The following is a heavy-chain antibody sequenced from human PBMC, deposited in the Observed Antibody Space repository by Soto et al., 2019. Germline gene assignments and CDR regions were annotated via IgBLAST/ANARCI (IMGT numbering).Heavy chain of an antibody. CDR2: FDPEDGET. V-gene: IGHV1-24*01. CDR1: GYTLTELS. D-gene: IGHD6-6*01. J-gene: IGHJ4*02. CDR3: AREYSSSSWLREYYFDY. Sequence: GASVKVSCKVSGYTLTELSMHWVRQAPGKGLEWMGGFDPEDGETIYAQKFQGRVTMTADTSTDTAYMELSSLRSDDTAVYYCAREYSSSSWLREYYFDYWGQGTLVTVSS.